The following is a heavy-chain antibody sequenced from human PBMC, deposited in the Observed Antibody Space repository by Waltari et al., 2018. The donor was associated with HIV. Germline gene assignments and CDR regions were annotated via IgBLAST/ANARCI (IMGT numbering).Heavy chain of an antibody. D-gene: IGHD5-12*01. Sequence: QVQLVQWGGGVVQPGRSLRLSCAASGFTFNNYGMSWVRQTPGKGLDWGAGIWYDGSKKDYADSVKWRFTISRDNSNNRLYLQMNSLRVDDTAVYLCARGAPWDGYNSDWYFDLWGRGTLVTVSS. CDR2: IWYDGSKK. CDR1: GFTFNNYG. J-gene: IGHJ2*01. CDR3: ARGAPWDGYNSDWYFDL. V-gene: IGHV3-33*01.